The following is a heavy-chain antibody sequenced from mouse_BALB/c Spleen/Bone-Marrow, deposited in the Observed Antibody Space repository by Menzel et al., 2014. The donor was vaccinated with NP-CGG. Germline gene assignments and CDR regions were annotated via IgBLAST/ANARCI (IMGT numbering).Heavy chain of an antibody. V-gene: IGHV5-6-5*01. J-gene: IGHJ4*01. CDR3: AREGGTTAHYYAMDY. CDR2: IRSGGST. Sequence: EVKLVESGGGLVKPGGSLKLSCAASGFTFSSYAMSWVRPTPETRLEWVASIRSGGSTYYPDSVKGRFTISRDNARNILYLQMSRLRSEDTAMYYCAREGGTTAHYYAMDYWGQGTSVTVSS. CDR1: GFTFSSYA. D-gene: IGHD1-2*01.